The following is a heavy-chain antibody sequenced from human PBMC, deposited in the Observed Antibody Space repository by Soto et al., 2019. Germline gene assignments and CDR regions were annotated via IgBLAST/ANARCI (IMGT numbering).Heavy chain of an antibody. CDR1: GYTFTSSG. V-gene: IGHV1-18*01. Sequence: RASVKVSCKASGYTFTSSGISWVRQAPGQGLEWMGWISTYTGNTNYAQNFQGRVTMTTDTSTSTAYMELRSLRSDDTAMYYCARDGGSGSYRIFDYWGQGTLVTVSS. J-gene: IGHJ4*02. CDR3: ARDGGSGSYRIFDY. CDR2: ISTYTGNT. D-gene: IGHD1-26*01.